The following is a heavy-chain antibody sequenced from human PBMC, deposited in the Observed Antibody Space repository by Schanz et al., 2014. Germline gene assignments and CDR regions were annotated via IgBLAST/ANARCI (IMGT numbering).Heavy chain of an antibody. J-gene: IGHJ4*02. D-gene: IGHD2-2*01. V-gene: IGHV1-8*02. CDR1: GYSFTDYA. Sequence: QVQLVQSGVEVKRPGASVRVSCKASGYSFTDYAIHWVRQAPGQGLEWMGWMNPTTGNRGYAQNFQGRVTMTRDTSTSTVYMELSSLRSEDTAVYYCARDVPINDYWGQGTLVTVSS. CDR3: ARDVPINDY. CDR2: MNPTTGNR.